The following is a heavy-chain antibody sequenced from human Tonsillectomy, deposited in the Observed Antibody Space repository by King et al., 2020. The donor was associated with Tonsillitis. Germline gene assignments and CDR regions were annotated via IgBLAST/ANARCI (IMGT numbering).Heavy chain of an antibody. Sequence: VQLQESGPGLVKPSQTLSLTCTVSGGSISSVDYNGSWIRQPPGKCLEWIGYIYYSGTTYYNPSLKSRVIISVDTSKNQLSLKMRSVSAADTAVYYCARESLVGATTGWFDPWGQGTLVTVSS. J-gene: IGHJ5*02. CDR1: GGSISSVDYN. CDR2: IYYSGTT. V-gene: IGHV4-30-4*01. D-gene: IGHD1-26*01. CDR3: ARESLVGATTGWFDP.